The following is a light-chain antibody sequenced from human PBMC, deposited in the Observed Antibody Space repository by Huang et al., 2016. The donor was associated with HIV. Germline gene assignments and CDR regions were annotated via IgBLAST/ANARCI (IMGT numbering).Light chain of an antibody. CDR2: AAS. CDR1: QDISSH. CDR3: LQLNSYPGT. V-gene: IGKV1-9*01. Sequence: IQLTQSPSSLSASVGDRVTITCRASQDISSHLAWYQQIPGKAPKLLIYAASTLESGVPSRFSGSRSGTDFSLTINNLQPEDFATYYCLQLNSYPGTFGPGTNVDV. J-gene: IGKJ3*01.